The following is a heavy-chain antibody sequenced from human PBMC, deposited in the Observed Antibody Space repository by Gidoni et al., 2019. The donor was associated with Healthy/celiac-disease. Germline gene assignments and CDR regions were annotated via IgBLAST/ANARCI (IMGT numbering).Heavy chain of an antibody. J-gene: IGHJ3*02. Sequence: QVQLVESGGGVVQPGRSLRLSCAASGFPFSSYGMHWVRQAPGKGLEWVAVIWYDGSNKYYADAVKGRFTISRDNSKNTLYLQMNSLRAEDTAVYYCARQYSSVADAFDIWGQGTMVTVSS. CDR1: GFPFSSYG. CDR2: IWYDGSNK. V-gene: IGHV3-33*01. CDR3: ARQYSSVADAFDI. D-gene: IGHD6-19*01.